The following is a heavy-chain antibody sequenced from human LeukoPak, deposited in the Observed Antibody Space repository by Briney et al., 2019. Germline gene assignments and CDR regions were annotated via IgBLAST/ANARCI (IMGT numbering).Heavy chain of an antibody. D-gene: IGHD5-18*01. V-gene: IGHV3-23*01. CDR3: AKGRIQLWALFDY. J-gene: IGHJ4*02. CDR2: ISGNGGST. Sequence: GGSLRLSCAASGFTFSSYAMSWVRQAPGKGLEWVSAISGNGGSTYYADSVKGRFTISRDNSKNTLYLQMNSLRAEDTAVYYCAKGRIQLWALFDYWGQGTLVTVSS. CDR1: GFTFSSYA.